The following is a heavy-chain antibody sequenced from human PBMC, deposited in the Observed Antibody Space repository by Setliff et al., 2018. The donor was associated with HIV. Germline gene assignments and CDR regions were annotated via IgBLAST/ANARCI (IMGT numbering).Heavy chain of an antibody. CDR3: ARGRTVLGIGGYFDL. D-gene: IGHD7-27*01. CDR2: IIPILGIA. J-gene: IGHJ2*01. CDR1: GGTFSSYA. V-gene: IGHV1-69*10. Sequence: ASVKVSCKASGGTFSSYAISWVRQAPGQGLEWMGGIIPILGIANYAQKFQGRVTITTDESTSTAYMELSSLRSEDTAVYYCARGRTVLGIGGYFDLWGRGTLVTVSS.